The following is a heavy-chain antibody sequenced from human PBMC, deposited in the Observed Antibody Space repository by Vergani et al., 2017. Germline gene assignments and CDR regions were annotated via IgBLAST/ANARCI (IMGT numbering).Heavy chain of an antibody. V-gene: IGHV3-23*01. CDR1: GFTFNIYA. CDR3: AKDENGSGDLNGGTFDY. D-gene: IGHD3-10*01. Sequence: EVRLLESGGGLVQPGGSLRLSCAASGFTFNIYAMSWVRQAPGKGLEWVSTITYNGGRTYYADSVTGRFTISRDNSKNTLFLQMNSLRAEDTALYYCAKDENGSGDLNGGTFDYWGQGTLVTVSS. J-gene: IGHJ4*02. CDR2: ITYNGGRT.